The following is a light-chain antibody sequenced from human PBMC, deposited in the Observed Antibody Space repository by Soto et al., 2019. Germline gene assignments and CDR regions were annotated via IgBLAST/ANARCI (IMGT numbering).Light chain of an antibody. J-gene: IGLJ3*02. CDR1: SSDVGGYNY. Sequence: QSALTQAASVSGSPGQSITISCTGTSSDVGGYNYVSWYQQHPGKAPKVMIYEVSNRPSGVSNRFSGSKSGNTASLTISGLQAEDEADYYCSSYTSRNTWVFGGGTKLTVL. CDR3: SSYTSRNTWV. V-gene: IGLV2-14*01. CDR2: EVS.